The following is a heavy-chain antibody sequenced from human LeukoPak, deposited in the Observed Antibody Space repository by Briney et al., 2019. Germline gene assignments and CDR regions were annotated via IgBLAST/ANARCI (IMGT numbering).Heavy chain of an antibody. J-gene: IGHJ4*02. CDR3: ATTHY. V-gene: IGHV1-69*13. CDR1: VGTFSIYA. CDR2: IIPIFGTA. Sequence: SVTVSFKSSVGTFSIYAISWVRQAPGQGLEWMGGIIPIFGTANYAQKFQGRVTITADESTSTAYMELSSLRSEDTAAYYCATTHYWGQGTLVTVSS.